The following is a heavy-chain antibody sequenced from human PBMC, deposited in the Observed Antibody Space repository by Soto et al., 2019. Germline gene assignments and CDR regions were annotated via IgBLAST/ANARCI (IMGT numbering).Heavy chain of an antibody. D-gene: IGHD2-2*01. J-gene: IGHJ6*02. CDR2: ISDDGDST. Sequence: EVQLLESGGGLVQPGGSLRLSCGASGFTFSDNAMTWVRQAPGKGLEWVSSISDDGDSTYYADSVKVRFAVSSDNSKNTLFLHMNSLGAEDTAVYYCAKSLSTAVNYGLDVWGQGTSVTVSS. CDR1: GFTFSDNA. CDR3: AKSLSTAVNYGLDV. V-gene: IGHV3-23*01.